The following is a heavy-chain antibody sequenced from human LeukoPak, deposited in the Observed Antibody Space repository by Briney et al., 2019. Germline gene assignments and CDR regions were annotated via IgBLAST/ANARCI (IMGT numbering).Heavy chain of an antibody. CDR2: MNPNSGST. Sequence: GASVKVSCKASGYTFTSYDINWVRQATGQGLEWMGWMNPNSGSTGYAQKFQGRVTMTRNTSISTAYMELSSLKSEDTDVYYCARIHDFWSGSQNWFDPWGQGTLITVCS. CDR3: ARIHDFWSGSQNWFDP. D-gene: IGHD3-3*01. CDR1: GYTFTSYD. J-gene: IGHJ5*02. V-gene: IGHV1-8*01.